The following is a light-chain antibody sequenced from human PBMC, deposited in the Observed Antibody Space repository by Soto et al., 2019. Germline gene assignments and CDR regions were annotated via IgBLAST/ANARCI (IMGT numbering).Light chain of an antibody. CDR3: CSYAGRFYV. J-gene: IGLJ1*01. V-gene: IGLV2-11*01. CDR1: SSDVGGYNY. Sequence: QSALTQPASVSGSPGQSITISCTGTSSDVGGYNYVSWYQQHPGKAPKLMIYDVSKRPSGVPDRFSGSKSGNTASLTISGLQAEDEADYYCCSYAGRFYVFGTGTKVTVL. CDR2: DVS.